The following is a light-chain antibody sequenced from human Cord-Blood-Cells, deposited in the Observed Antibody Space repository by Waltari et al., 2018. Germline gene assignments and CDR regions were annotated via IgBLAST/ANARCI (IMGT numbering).Light chain of an antibody. J-gene: IGKJ3*01. Sequence: DIVMTQYPLSLPVTAGEPVSISCRSSQCLRHSNGYNYLDWYLQKPGQSPQLLIYLGSNRASGVPDRFSGSGSGTDFTLKISRVEAEDVGVYYCMQALQTPYTFGPGTKVDIK. CDR2: LGS. CDR3: MQALQTPYT. V-gene: IGKV2-28*01. CDR1: QCLRHSNGYNY.